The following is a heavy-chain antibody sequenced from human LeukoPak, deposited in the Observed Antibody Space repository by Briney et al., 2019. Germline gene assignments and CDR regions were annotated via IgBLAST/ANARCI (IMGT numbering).Heavy chain of an antibody. Sequence: GGSLRLSCAASGFTLSTYSMNWVRQVPGKGLEWVSYISSTSSTIYYADSVKGRFTISRDNAKNSLYLQMNSLRAEDTAVYYCAELGITMIGGVWGKGTTVTISS. CDR3: AELGITMIGGV. V-gene: IGHV3-48*04. J-gene: IGHJ6*04. CDR2: ISSTSSTI. D-gene: IGHD3-10*02. CDR1: GFTLSTYS.